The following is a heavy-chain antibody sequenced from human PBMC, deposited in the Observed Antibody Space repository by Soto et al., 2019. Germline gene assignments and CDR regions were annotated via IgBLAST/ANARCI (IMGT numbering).Heavy chain of an antibody. D-gene: IGHD5-12*01. CDR2: ISSSGSTI. J-gene: IGHJ6*02. CDR3: ARDPSRDGYNYYYYYYGMDV. Sequence: GGSLRLSCAASGFTFSGYEMNWVRQAPGKGLEWVSYISSSGSTIYYADSVKGRFTISRDNAKNSLYLQMNSLRAEDTAVYYCARDPSRDGYNYYYYYYGMDVWGQGTTVTVSS. V-gene: IGHV3-48*03. CDR1: GFTFSGYE.